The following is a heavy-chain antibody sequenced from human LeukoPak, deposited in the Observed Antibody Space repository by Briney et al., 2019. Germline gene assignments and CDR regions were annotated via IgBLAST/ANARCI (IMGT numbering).Heavy chain of an antibody. Sequence: QTGGSLRLSCAASGFNFTNYAMNWVRQAPGRGLEWVSLISSSGGSTYYAGSVKGRFTISRDNSKNTLYLQMNSPRAEDTAIYYCAKDGPTAIPSWFDPWGQGTLVTVSS. CDR2: ISSSGGST. D-gene: IGHD2-21*02. CDR3: AKDGPTAIPSWFDP. V-gene: IGHV3-23*01. CDR1: GFNFTNYA. J-gene: IGHJ5*02.